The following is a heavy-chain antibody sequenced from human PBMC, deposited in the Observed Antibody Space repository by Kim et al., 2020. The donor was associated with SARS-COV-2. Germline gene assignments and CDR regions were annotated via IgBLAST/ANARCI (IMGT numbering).Heavy chain of an antibody. CDR1: GGSISSYY. J-gene: IGHJ5*02. V-gene: IGHV4-59*01. D-gene: IGHD6-19*01. CDR3: AREYSSGWHWGWFDP. Sequence: SETLSLTCTVSGGSISSYYWSWIRQPPGKGLEWIGYIYYSGSTNYNPSLKSRVTISVDTSKNQFSLKLSSVTAADTAVYYCAREYSSGWHWGWFDPWGQGTLVTVSS. CDR2: IYYSGST.